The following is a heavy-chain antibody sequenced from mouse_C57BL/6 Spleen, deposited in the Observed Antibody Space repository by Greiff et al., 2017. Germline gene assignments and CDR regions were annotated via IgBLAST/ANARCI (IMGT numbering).Heavy chain of an antibody. CDR2: IYPGDGDT. V-gene: IGHV1-80*01. CDR3: ARKGYFDY. CDR1: GYAFSSYW. J-gene: IGHJ2*01. Sequence: QVQLKESGAELVKPGASVKLSCKASGYAFSSYWMNWVKQRPGKGLEWIGQIYPGDGDTNYNGKFKGKATLTGDKSTSTAYMQLSSLTSEDSAVYFCARKGYFDYWGQGTTLTVSS.